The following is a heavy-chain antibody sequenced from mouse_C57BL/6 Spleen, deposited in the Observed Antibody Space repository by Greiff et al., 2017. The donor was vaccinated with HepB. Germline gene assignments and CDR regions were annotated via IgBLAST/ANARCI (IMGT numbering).Heavy chain of an antibody. J-gene: IGHJ4*01. CDR3: ARAGGYENAMDY. Sequence: QVQLQQPGAELVMPGASVKLSCKASGYTFTSYWMHWVKQRPGQGLEWIGEIDPSDSYTNYNQKFKGKSTLTVDKSSSTAYMQLSSLTSEDSAVYYCARAGGYENAMDYWGQGTSVTVSS. D-gene: IGHD2-3*01. V-gene: IGHV1-69*01. CDR2: IDPSDSYT. CDR1: GYTFTSYW.